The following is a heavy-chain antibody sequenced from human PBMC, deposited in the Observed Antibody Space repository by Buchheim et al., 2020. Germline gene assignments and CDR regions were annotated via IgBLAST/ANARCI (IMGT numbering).Heavy chain of an antibody. CDR1: GGSFSGYY. V-gene: IGHV4-34*01. D-gene: IGHD1-1*01. CDR3: ARGGELAPIDY. J-gene: IGHJ4*02. Sequence: QVQLQQWGAGLLKPSETLSLTCAVSGGSFSGYYWSWIRQPPGKGLEWIGEINHSGSTNYNPSLKSRVTISVDTSKNQFSLKLSSVTAADTAVYYCARGGELAPIDYWGQGTL. CDR2: INHSGST.